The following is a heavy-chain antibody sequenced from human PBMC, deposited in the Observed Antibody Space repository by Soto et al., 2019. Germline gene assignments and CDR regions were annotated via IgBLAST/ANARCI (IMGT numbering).Heavy chain of an antibody. CDR2: INTKTGGT. J-gene: IGHJ5*02. V-gene: IGHV1-2*02. CDR1: GYSFTDYY. Sequence: QVHLVQSGAEVKKPGASVKVSCKASGYSFTDYYMHWVRQAPGQGLEWMGWINTKTGGTNYAQRVQGRVTMTGETSINTAYMEFSRLRSDDTAVYYCARVGPTGWFDPWGQGPVVNVSS. CDR3: ARVGPTGWFDP.